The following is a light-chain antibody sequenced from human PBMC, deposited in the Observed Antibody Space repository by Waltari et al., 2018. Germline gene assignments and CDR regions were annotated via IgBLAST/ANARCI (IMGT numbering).Light chain of an antibody. CDR3: AAWDDSLSGWV. Sequence: QSVLTQPPSASGTPGQRVTISCSGSKSNIGSNYVYWYQTLPGTAPKLLIYRKKERPSGVPDRFSGSKSGTSASLAISGLRSEDEADYYCAAWDDSLSGWVFGGGTKLTV. CDR2: RKK. V-gene: IGLV1-47*01. J-gene: IGLJ3*02. CDR1: KSNIGSNY.